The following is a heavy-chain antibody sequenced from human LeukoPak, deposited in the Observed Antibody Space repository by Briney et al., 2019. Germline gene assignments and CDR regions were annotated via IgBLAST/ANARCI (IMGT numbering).Heavy chain of an antibody. CDR3: VRVARLVDY. D-gene: IGHD4-11*01. Sequence: GGSLRLSCAASGFTFSSYGMHWVRQAPGKGLEWVAVISYDGSNKYYADSVKGRFTISRDNAKNSLYLQMNSLRAEDTAVYYCVRVARLVDYWGQGTRVTVSS. CDR1: GFTFSSYG. CDR2: ISYDGSNK. J-gene: IGHJ4*02. V-gene: IGHV3-30*12.